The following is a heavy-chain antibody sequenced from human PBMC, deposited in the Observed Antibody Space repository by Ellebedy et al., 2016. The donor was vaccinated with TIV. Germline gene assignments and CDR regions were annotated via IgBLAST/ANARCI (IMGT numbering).Heavy chain of an antibody. CDR1: GFTFSNYY. J-gene: IGHJ4*02. Sequence: GESLKISCAASGFTFSNYYMNWIRLAPGKGLEWVSYINSGGTNIYYADAVNGRFNISRDNAKNSWYLQMHSLRAEDTAVYYSSKPPAAVARQDYWGQGTPVTVSS. D-gene: IGHD6-19*01. V-gene: IGHV3-11*01. CDR2: INSGGTNI. CDR3: SKPPAAVARQDY.